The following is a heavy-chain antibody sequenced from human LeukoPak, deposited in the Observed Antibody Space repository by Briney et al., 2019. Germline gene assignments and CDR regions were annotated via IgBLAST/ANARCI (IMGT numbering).Heavy chain of an antibody. CDR3: ARGARRYYYDSSGYYPESYYFDY. D-gene: IGHD3-22*01. V-gene: IGHV3-66*01. Sequence: GGSLRLSCTASGFTISSYYMAWVRQAPGKGLECVSFIYSDGATKYADSVRGRFIISRDNSKSTLFLQMNSLRAEDTALYYCARGARRYYYDSSGYYPESYYFDYWGQGTLVTVSS. J-gene: IGHJ4*02. CDR1: GFTISSYY. CDR2: IYSDGAT.